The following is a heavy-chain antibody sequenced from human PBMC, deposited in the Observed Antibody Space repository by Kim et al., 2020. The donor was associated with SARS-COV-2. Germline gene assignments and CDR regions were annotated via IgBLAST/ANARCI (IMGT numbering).Heavy chain of an antibody. CDR1: GGSISSGGYY. Sequence: LSLTCTVSGGSISSGGYYWSWIRQHPGKGLEWIGYIYYSGSTYYNPSLKSRVTISVDTSKNQFSLKLSSVTAADTAVYYCASLTYTLYSSSFGMDVWGQGTTVTVSS. J-gene: IGHJ6*02. V-gene: IGHV4-31*03. D-gene: IGHD6-13*01. CDR3: ASLTYTLYSSSFGMDV. CDR2: IYYSGST.